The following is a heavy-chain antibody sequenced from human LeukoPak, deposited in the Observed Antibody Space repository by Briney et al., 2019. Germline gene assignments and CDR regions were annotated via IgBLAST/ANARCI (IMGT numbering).Heavy chain of an antibody. CDR3: AQDGYCSSAHCYTGAIEM. J-gene: IGHJ3*02. CDR2: ISASGSNT. Sequence: PSETLSLTCTVSGGSISSYYWSWVRQAPGKGLEWVSGISASGSNTHYADSVKGRVIISRDNSKNTLYLEMKSLRAEDTALYFCAQDGYCSSAHCYTGAIEMWGQGTMVTVS. D-gene: IGHD2-2*01. V-gene: IGHV3-23*01. CDR1: GGSISSYY.